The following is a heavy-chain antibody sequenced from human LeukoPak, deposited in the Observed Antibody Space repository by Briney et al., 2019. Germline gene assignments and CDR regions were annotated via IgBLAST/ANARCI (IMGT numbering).Heavy chain of an antibody. Sequence: ASVKVSCKASGYTFNSYGISWVRQAPGQGLEWMGWISAYNGNTNYAQKLQGRVTMTTDTSTSTAYMELRSLRSDDTAVYYCARERRFGNWFDPWGQGTLVTVSS. V-gene: IGHV1-18*01. D-gene: IGHD3-10*01. CDR2: ISAYNGNT. CDR1: GYTFNSYG. CDR3: ARERRFGNWFDP. J-gene: IGHJ5*02.